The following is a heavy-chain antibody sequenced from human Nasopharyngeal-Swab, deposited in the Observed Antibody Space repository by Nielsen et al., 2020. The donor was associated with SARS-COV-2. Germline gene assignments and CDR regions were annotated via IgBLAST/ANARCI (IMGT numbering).Heavy chain of an antibody. CDR2: ISAYNGNT. Sequence: WVRQAPGQGLEWMGWISAYNGNTNYARKLQGRVTMTTDTSTSTAYMELRSLRSDDTAAYYCARESPDIVVVGAARGYYYGMDVWGQGTTVTVSS. D-gene: IGHD2-15*01. V-gene: IGHV1-18*01. CDR3: ARESPDIVVVGAARGYYYGMDV. J-gene: IGHJ6*02.